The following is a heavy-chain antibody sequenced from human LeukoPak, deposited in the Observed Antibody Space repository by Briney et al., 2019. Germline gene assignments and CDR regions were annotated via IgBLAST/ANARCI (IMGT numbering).Heavy chain of an antibody. J-gene: IGHJ4*02. CDR1: GGSISSSSYY. D-gene: IGHD3-9*01. CDR2: IYYSGST. CDR3: ARLTGTTVVRYFDWLTYAFDY. Sequence: SETLSLTCTVSGGSISSSSYYWGWIRQPPGKGLEWIGSIYYSGSTYYNPSLKSRVTISVDTSKNQFSLKLSSVTAADTAVYYRARLTGTTVVRYFDWLTYAFDYWGQGTLVTVSS. V-gene: IGHV4-39*01.